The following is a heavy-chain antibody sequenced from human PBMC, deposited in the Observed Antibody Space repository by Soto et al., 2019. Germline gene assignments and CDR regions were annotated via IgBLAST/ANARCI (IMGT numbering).Heavy chain of an antibody. CDR2: ISSSSSTI. Sequence: SLRLSCTASGFTFSTYSMNWVRQAPGKGLEWVSYISSSSSTIYYADSVKGRFTISRDNAKNSLYLQMNSLRAEDTAVYYCARVTKDPGWYFDLWGRGTLVTVSS. CDR1: GFTFSTYS. V-gene: IGHV3-48*01. CDR3: ARVTKDPGWYFDL. J-gene: IGHJ2*01.